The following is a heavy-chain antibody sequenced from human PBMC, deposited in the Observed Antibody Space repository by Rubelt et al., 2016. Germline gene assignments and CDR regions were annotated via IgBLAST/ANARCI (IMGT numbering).Heavy chain of an antibody. CDR2: IIPIFGTA. CDR3: ARNGYCSGGSCYSYYYYGMDV. CDR1: GGTFSSYA. V-gene: IGHV1-69*06. Sequence: QVQLVQSGAEVKKPGSSVKVSCKASGGTFSSYAISWVRQAPGQGLEWMGGIIPIFGTANYAQKFQGRVTITADISTSTAYMGRSSLRSEDTAVDYCARNGYCSGGSCYSYYYYGMDVWGQGTTVTVSS. J-gene: IGHJ6*02. D-gene: IGHD2-15*01.